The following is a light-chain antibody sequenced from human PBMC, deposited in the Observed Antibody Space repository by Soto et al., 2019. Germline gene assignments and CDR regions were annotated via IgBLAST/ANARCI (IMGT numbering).Light chain of an antibody. CDR2: VNT. V-gene: IGLV1-40*01. CDR1: SSNIGANYD. J-gene: IGLJ1*01. CDR3: QSYDSSLSGYV. Sequence: QSALTQPPSVSGAPGQRVTISCTGTSSNIGANYDVHWYRQLPGATPTLLVFVNTNRPSGVPDRFSGCKSATSASLAITGLQDEDEAHYYCQSYDSSLSGYVFGTGTKLTVL.